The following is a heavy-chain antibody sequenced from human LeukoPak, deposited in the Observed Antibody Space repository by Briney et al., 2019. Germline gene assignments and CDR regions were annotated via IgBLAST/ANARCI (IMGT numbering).Heavy chain of an antibody. CDR2: INHSGST. D-gene: IGHD3-10*01. CDR1: GGSFSGYY. Sequence: SETLSLTCAVYGGSFSGYYWSWIRQPPGKGLEWIGEINHSGSTNYNPSLKSRVTISVDTSKNQFSLKLSSVTAADTAVYYCARSVGIPLAFDIWGQGTMVTVSS. V-gene: IGHV4-34*01. J-gene: IGHJ3*02. CDR3: ARSVGIPLAFDI.